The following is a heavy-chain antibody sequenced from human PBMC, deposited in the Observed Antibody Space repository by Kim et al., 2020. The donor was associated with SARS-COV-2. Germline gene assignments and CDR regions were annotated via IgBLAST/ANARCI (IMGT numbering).Heavy chain of an antibody. D-gene: IGHD5-18*01. CDR1: GFTFSSYG. Sequence: GGSLRLSCAASGFTFSSYGMHWVRQAPGKGLEWVAVISYDGSNKYYADSVKGRFTISRDSSKNTLYLLMNSLRAEDTAVYYCAKDRGGYTYGPYFDYWGQGTLVTVSS. J-gene: IGHJ4*02. V-gene: IGHV3-30*18. CDR3: AKDRGGYTYGPYFDY. CDR2: ISYDGSNK.